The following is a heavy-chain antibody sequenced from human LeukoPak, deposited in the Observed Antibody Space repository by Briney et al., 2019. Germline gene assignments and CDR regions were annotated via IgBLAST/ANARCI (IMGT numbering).Heavy chain of an antibody. V-gene: IGHV3-48*03. D-gene: IGHD3-10*02. J-gene: IGHJ6*04. Sequence: PGGSLRLSCAASGFTFSSYEMIWVRQAPGKGLEWVSYISSSGSTIYYADSVKGRFNISRDNAKNSLYLQMNSLRAEDTAVYYCAELGITMIGGVWGKGTTVTISS. CDR2: ISSSGSTI. CDR1: GFTFSSYE. CDR3: AELGITMIGGV.